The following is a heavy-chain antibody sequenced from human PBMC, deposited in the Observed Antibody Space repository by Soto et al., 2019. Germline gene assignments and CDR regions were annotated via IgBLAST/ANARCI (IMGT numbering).Heavy chain of an antibody. J-gene: IGHJ6*02. V-gene: IGHV4-59*01. CDR1: GGSFSGYY. CDR3: ARTPHYYGSGSYFLEGYYYYYGMDV. Sequence: SETLSLTCAVYGGSFSGYYWSWIRQPPGKGLEWIGYIYYSGSTNYNPSLKSRVTISIETSKNQFSLKLSSVTAADTAVYYCARTPHYYGSGSYFLEGYYYYYGMDVWGQGTTVTVSS. CDR2: IYYSGST. D-gene: IGHD3-10*01.